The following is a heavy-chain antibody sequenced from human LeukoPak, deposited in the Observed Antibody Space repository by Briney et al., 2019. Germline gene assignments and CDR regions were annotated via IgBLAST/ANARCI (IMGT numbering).Heavy chain of an antibody. CDR1: GFTFSDYY. Sequence: GGSLRLSCAASGFTFSDYYMSWIRQAPGGGLEWVSYISSSGDYTNYADSVKGRFTISRDNAKNTLYLQMNSLRGEDTAVYYCARDSALGYASGTSDYWGQGTLVTVSS. J-gene: IGHJ4*02. V-gene: IGHV3-11*06. CDR2: ISSSGDYT. CDR3: ARDSALGYASGTSDY. D-gene: IGHD6-19*01.